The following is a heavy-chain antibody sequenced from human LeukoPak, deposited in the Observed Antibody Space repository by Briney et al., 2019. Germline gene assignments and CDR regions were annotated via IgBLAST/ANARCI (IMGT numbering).Heavy chain of an antibody. V-gene: IGHV3-30*03. CDR3: ASEYEKGY. CDR2: ISYDGSNK. CDR1: GFTFSSYG. Sequence: GGPLRLSCAASGFTFSSYGMHWVRQAPGKGLEWVAVISYDGSNKYYADSVKGRFTISRDNAKNSLYLQMNSLRAEDTAVYYCASEYEKGYWGQGTLVTVSS. J-gene: IGHJ4*02. D-gene: IGHD3-3*01.